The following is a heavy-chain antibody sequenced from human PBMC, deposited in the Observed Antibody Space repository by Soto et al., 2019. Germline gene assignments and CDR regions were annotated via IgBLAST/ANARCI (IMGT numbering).Heavy chain of an antibody. V-gene: IGHV3-30*03. Sequence: QVQLVESGGGVVQPGRSLRLCYAASRFTFSRYGMHWVRQAPGKGLEWVAVISKDGSVKYYADSVKGRFTISRDNSQNTLYLQMNSLGAEDTAVYYCTGEVASGYWGQGTLVTVSS. D-gene: IGHD2-8*02. CDR1: RFTFSRYG. CDR3: TGEVASGY. CDR2: ISKDGSVK. J-gene: IGHJ4*02.